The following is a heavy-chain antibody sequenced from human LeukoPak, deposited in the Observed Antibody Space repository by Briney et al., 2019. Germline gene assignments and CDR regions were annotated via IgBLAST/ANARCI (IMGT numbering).Heavy chain of an antibody. D-gene: IGHD6-6*01. CDR1: GGTFSSYA. J-gene: IGHJ4*02. Sequence: ASVKDSCKASGGTFSSYAISWVRQAPGQGLEWMGGIIPIFGTANYAQKFQGRVTITADESTSTAYMELSSLRSEDTAVYYCARGGRGGSSSWDYWGQGTLVTVSS. V-gene: IGHV1-69*13. CDR2: IIPIFGTA. CDR3: ARGGRGGSSSWDY.